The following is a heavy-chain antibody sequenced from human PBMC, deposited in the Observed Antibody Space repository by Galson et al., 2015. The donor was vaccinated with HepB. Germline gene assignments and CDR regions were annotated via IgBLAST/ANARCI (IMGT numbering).Heavy chain of an antibody. CDR1: GGTFSSYT. CDR3: ATAAAGDYYYYGMDV. CDR2: IIPILGIA. D-gene: IGHD6-13*01. V-gene: IGHV1-69*02. Sequence: SVKVSCKASGGTFSSYTISWVRQAPGQGLEWMGRIIPILGIANYAQKFQGRVTITADKSTSTAYMELSSLRSEDTAVYYCATAAAGDYYYYGMDVWGQGTTVTVSS. J-gene: IGHJ6*02.